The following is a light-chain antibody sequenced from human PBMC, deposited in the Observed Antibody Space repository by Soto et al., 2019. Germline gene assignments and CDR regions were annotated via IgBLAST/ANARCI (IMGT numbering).Light chain of an antibody. CDR3: QLYDSSLYT. J-gene: IGKJ2*01. CDR2: GAS. CDR1: QSVSSSY. V-gene: IGKV3-20*01. Sequence: EIVLTQSPGTLSLSPGEIATLSCRTSQSVSSSYLAWYQQKPGQAPRLLIYGASSRATGIPDRFSGSGSGTDFTLTITRLEPEDFAVYYCQLYDSSLYTFGRGTKVEIK.